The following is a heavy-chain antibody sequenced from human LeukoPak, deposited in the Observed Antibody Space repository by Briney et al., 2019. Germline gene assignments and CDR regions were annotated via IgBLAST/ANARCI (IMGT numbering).Heavy chain of an antibody. Sequence: PSETLSLICTTSGAPISRFYWSWVRQPPGKGLEWIGNIYNGVPTFFNPSLKSRVTLLVDTSKTQFSLQLASVTAADTAVYYCVQTTGWPGFDYWGQGILVTVSS. D-gene: IGHD6-19*01. CDR1: GAPISRFY. V-gene: IGHV4-4*09. CDR2: IYNGVPT. CDR3: VQTTGWPGFDY. J-gene: IGHJ4*02.